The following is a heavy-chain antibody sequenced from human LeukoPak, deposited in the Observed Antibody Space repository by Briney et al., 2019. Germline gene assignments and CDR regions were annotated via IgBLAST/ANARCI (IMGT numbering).Heavy chain of an antibody. V-gene: IGHV1-2*02. J-gene: IGHJ4*02. D-gene: IGHD5-12*01. CDR3: ARVGYSGYDLVSSFDY. Sequence: ASVKVSCKASGGTFSSYAISWVRQAPGQGLEWMGWINPNSGGTNSALKFQGRVTMTRDTSISTTYMELSRLRSDDTAVYYCARVGYSGYDLVSSFDYWGQGTLVTVSS. CDR2: INPNSGGT. CDR1: GGTFSSYA.